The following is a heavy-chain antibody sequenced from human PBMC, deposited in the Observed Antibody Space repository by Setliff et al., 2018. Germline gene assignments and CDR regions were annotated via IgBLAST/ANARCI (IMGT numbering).Heavy chain of an antibody. CDR3: VRHDSGYGPFDT. V-gene: IGHV4-39*01. Sequence: PSETLSLTCTVSGASVSGNSYYWGWIRQPPGKGLEWIGSMYYGGGGSTYYNPSHKSRVTISVDTSKSQFSLKLNSVTATDTAVYYCVRHDSGYGPFDTWGQGNQVTVSS. CDR1: GASVSGNSYY. CDR2: MYYGGGGST. J-gene: IGHJ5*02. D-gene: IGHD5-12*01.